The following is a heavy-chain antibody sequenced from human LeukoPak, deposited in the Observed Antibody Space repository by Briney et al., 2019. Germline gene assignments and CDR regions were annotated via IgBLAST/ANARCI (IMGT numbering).Heavy chain of an antibody. V-gene: IGHV3-33*01. CDR1: GFPFSSYG. CDR3: ARDLSAAYDF. D-gene: IGHD2-21*01. CDR2: LVYDERN. J-gene: IGHJ4*02. Sequence: GGSLRLSCAASGFPFSSYGMHWVRQAPGKGLEWVARLVYDERNDYANSVKGRFTISRDKSKNTLYLQMDNLRVDDTAVYYCARDLSAAYDFWGQGILVTVSS.